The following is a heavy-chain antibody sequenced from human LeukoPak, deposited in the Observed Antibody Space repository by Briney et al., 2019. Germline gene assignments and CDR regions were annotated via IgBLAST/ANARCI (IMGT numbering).Heavy chain of an antibody. J-gene: IGHJ4*02. V-gene: IGHV3-30*04. CDR3: AKDWSGYPQNVYYFDY. Sequence: GRSLRLSCAASGFTFSSYAMHWVRQAPGKGLEWVAVISYDGSNKYYADSVKGRFTISRDNSKNTLYLQMNSLRAEDTAVYYCAKDWSGYPQNVYYFDYWGQGTLVTVSS. CDR1: GFTFSSYA. CDR2: ISYDGSNK. D-gene: IGHD5-12*01.